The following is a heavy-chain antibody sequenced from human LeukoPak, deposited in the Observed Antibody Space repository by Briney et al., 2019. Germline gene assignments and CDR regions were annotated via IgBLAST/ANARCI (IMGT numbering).Heavy chain of an antibody. Sequence: GGSLRPSCAASGFTFSSYSMNWVRQAPGKGLEWVSSISSSSSYIYYADSVKGRFTISRDNAKNSLYLQMNSLRAEDTAVYYCASGSRDGYNDYWGQGTLVTVSS. V-gene: IGHV3-21*01. CDR3: ASGSRDGYNDY. CDR1: GFTFSSYS. CDR2: ISSSSSYI. J-gene: IGHJ4*02. D-gene: IGHD5-24*01.